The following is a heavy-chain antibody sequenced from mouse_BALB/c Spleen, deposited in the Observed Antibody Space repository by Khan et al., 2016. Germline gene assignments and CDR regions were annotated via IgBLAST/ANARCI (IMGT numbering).Heavy chain of an antibody. CDR2: ISYSGST. CDR3: ERNGKRYERTWFAY. J-gene: IGHJ3*01. D-gene: IGHD2-14*01. Sequence: EVQLQESGPGLVKPSQSLSLTCTVTGYSITSDYAWNWIRQFPGNKLAWMGYISYSGSTSYNPSLKSRISITRDTSKNQFFLQLNSVTTEDTATYYWERNGKRYERTWFAYWGQGTLVTGSA. V-gene: IGHV3-2*02. CDR1: GYSITSDYA.